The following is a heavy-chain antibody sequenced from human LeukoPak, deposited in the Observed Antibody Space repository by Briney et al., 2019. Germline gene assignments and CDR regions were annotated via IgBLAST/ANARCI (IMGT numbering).Heavy chain of an antibody. CDR3: ARDDYGDYPRPYYYYYGMDV. CDR1: GYTFTSYG. CDR2: ISAYNGNT. Sequence: GASVKVSCKASGYTFTSYGISWVRQAPGQGLEWTGWISAYNGNTNYAQKLQGRVTMTTDTSTSTAYMELRSLRSDDTAVYYCARDDYGDYPRPYYYYYGMDVWGQGTTVTVSS. J-gene: IGHJ6*02. D-gene: IGHD4-17*01. V-gene: IGHV1-18*01.